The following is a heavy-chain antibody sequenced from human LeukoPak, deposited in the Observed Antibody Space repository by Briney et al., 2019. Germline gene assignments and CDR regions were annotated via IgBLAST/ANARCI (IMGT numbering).Heavy chain of an antibody. CDR3: VGGVDNN. J-gene: IGHJ4*02. V-gene: IGHV3-48*03. CDR2: IISSGSTT. CDR1: GFTFSNHE. D-gene: IGHD1-1*01. Sequence: GGSLRLSCAASGFTFSNHEMNWVRQAPGKGLEWVSNIISSGSTTYYADSVKGRFTIFRDNAKNSLYLQMNSLSAEDTAVYYCVGGVDNNWGQGTLVTVSS.